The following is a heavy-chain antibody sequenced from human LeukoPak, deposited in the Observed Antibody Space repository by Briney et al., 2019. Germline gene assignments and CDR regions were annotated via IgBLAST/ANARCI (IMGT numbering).Heavy chain of an antibody. CDR3: ARGLEVDY. CDR2: IHYSGNT. CDR1: GDSVRTNNYY. D-gene: IGHD1-1*01. Sequence: KASETLSLTCTVSGDSVRTNNYYWSWIRQPPGEGLEWIGYIHYSGNTNYNTSLKSRVTISVDTSKNQFSLKLSSVTAADTAVYYCARGLEVDYWGQGTLVTVSS. J-gene: IGHJ4*02. V-gene: IGHV4-61*01.